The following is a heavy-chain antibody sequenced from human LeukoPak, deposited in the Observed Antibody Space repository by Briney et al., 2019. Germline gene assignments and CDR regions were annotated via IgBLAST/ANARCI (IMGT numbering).Heavy chain of an antibody. CDR2: IYTSGST. D-gene: IGHD5-12*01. CDR3: ARDGRGGYDFHYYYGMDV. V-gene: IGHV4-61*02. J-gene: IGHJ6*02. Sequence: PSETLSLICTVSGGSISSGSYYWSWIRQPAGKGLEWIGRIYTSGSTNYNPSLKSRVTISVDTSKNQFSLKLSSVTAADTAVYYCARDGRGGYDFHYYYGMDVWGQGTTVTVSS. CDR1: GGSISSGSYY.